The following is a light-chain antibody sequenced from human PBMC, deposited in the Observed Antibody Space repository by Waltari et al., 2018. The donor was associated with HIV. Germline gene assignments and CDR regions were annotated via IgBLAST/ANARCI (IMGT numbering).Light chain of an antibody. CDR2: ENN. CDR1: TSNLGTHS. J-gene: IGLJ3*02. CDR3: GTWDDSLSVWV. V-gene: IGLV1-51*02. Sequence: QSMLTQPPSMSAAPGQMVTISCSGSTSNLGTHSVSWYQQVPETAPTLFIYENNKRASGIPDRFSGSKSGTSATLGITGLQTGDEADYYCGTWDDSLSVWVFGGGTKLTVL.